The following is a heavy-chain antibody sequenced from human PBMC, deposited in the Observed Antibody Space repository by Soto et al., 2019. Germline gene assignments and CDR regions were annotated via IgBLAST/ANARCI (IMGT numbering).Heavy chain of an antibody. CDR3: AHQFHDFWSGGTKYSFDD. V-gene: IGHV2-5*02. D-gene: IGHD3-3*01. CDR2: IHWDDDK. CDR1: GFSLTTSGVG. Sequence: QITLKESGPTLVQPTQTLTLTCTFSGFSLTTSGVGVGWIRQSPGKALEWLALIHWDDDKRYSPSLETRLTITKDTSRNQVVLTMSNLDPIDTATYYCAHQFHDFWSGGTKYSFDDWGQGTQVTVS. J-gene: IGHJ4*02.